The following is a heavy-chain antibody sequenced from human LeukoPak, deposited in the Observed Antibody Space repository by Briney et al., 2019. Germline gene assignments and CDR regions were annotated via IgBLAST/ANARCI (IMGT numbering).Heavy chain of an antibody. V-gene: IGHV5-51*01. D-gene: IGHD6-19*01. CDR3: ARLIAVAGTFGWFDP. J-gene: IGHJ5*02. CDR1: GYSFTSYW. CDR2: IYPGDSDT. Sequence: GESLKISWKGSGYSFTSYWIGWVRQMPGKGVGWVGIIYPGDSDTRYSPSFQGQVTISANKSISTAYQQWSSQKASDTAMYYCARLIAVAGTFGWFDPWGQGTLVTVSS.